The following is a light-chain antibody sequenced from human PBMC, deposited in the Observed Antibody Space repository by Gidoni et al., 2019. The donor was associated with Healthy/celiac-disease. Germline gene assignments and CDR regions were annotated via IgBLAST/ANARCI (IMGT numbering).Light chain of an antibody. J-gene: IGKJ1*01. V-gene: IGKV3-20*01. Sequence: ELVLTQSPGTLSLSPGERATLSGRASQSVSSSYLAWYQQKPGQAPRLLIYGASSRATGIPDRFSGSGSGTDFTLTIRRLEPEDFAVYYCQQYGSSPWPFGQGTKVDIK. CDR1: QSVSSSY. CDR3: QQYGSSPWP. CDR2: GAS.